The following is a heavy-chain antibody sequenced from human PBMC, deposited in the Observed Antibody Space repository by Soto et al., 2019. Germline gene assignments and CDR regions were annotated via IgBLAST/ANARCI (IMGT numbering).Heavy chain of an antibody. J-gene: IGHJ4*02. CDR1: GFTFSSYA. CDR3: AIDPMYSGRTDVIGY. Sequence: GGSLRLSCAASGFTFSSYAMHWVRQAPGKGLEYVSAISSNGGSTYYANSVKGRFTISRDNSKNTLYLQMGSLRAEDMAVYYCAIDPMYSGRTDVIGYWGQGTLVTVSS. V-gene: IGHV3-64*01. D-gene: IGHD1-26*01. CDR2: ISSNGGST.